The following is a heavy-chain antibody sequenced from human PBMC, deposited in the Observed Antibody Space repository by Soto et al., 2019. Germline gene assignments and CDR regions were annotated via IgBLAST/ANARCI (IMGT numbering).Heavy chain of an antibody. CDR2: IWYDGSNK. D-gene: IGHD3-10*01. CDR1: GFTFSSYG. Sequence: QVQLVESGGGVVQPGRSLRLSCAASGFTFSSYGMHWVRQAPGKGLEWVALIWYDGSNKNYADSVKGRFTISRDDSKNTLDLQMNSLRAGETAVDYCARDAYLGSGSYAYWGQGTLVTVSS. CDR3: ARDAYLGSGSYAY. V-gene: IGHV3-33*01. J-gene: IGHJ4*02.